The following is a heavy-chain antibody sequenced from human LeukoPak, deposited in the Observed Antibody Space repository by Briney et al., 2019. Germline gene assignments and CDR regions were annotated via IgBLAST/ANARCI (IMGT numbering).Heavy chain of an antibody. CDR2: MNPNSGNT. V-gene: IGHV1-8*01. CDR3: AKNIALTGEFDS. Sequence: ASVKVSCKASGYTFTSYDVNWFRQATGQGLEWMGWMNPNSGNTGYAQKVQGRVSLTRDTSISTAYLELISLRSEDTAVYYCAKNIALTGEFDSWGQGTLVAVSS. CDR1: GYTFTSYD. D-gene: IGHD7-27*01. J-gene: IGHJ4*02.